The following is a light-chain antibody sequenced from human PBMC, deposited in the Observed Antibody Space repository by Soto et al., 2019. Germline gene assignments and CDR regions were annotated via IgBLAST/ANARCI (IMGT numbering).Light chain of an antibody. V-gene: IGLV2-11*01. CDR1: SSDVGGYNY. J-gene: IGLJ2*01. CDR3: CSYAGTYPYVV. Sequence: QSALTQPRSVSGSPGQSVTISCTGTSSDVGGYNYVSWYQQHPGKAPKFMIYDVSKRPSGVPDRFSGSKSGNTASLTISGLQAEDEADYYCCSYAGTYPYVVFGGGTKLTVL. CDR2: DVS.